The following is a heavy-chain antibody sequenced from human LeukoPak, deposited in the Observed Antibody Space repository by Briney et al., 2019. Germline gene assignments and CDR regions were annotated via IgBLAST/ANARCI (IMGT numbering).Heavy chain of an antibody. CDR2: NTSSSSYI. CDR3: ARDPYSGNYGAYYYYYMDV. D-gene: IGHD1-26*01. J-gene: IGHJ6*03. Sequence: GGSLRLSCAASGFTFTSYNMNWVRQAPGKGLEWVSSNTSSSSYIYYADSVKGRFTISRDNAKNSLYLQMDSLRVEDTAVYYCARDPYSGNYGAYYYYYMDVWGKGTTVTISS. CDR1: GFTFTSYN. V-gene: IGHV3-21*06.